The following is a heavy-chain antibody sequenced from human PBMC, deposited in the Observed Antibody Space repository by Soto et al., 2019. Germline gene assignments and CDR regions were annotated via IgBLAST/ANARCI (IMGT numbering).Heavy chain of an antibody. J-gene: IGHJ6*03. V-gene: IGHV3-30*18. CDR3: AKDGLFCSSTSCYTDYYYYMNV. CDR1: GFTFSSYG. Sequence: HPGGSLRLSCAASGFTFSSYGMHWVRQAPGKGLEWVAVISYDGSNKYYADSVKGRFSIARDNSKNTLYLQMNSLRAEDTAVYYCAKDGLFCSSTSCYTDYYYYMNVWGKGTTVTVSS. D-gene: IGHD2-2*02. CDR2: ISYDGSNK.